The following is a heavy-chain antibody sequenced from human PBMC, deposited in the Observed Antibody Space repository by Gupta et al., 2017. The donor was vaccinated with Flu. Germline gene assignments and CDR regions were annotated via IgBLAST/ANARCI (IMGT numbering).Heavy chain of an antibody. CDR1: ARPITSTSYY. J-gene: IGHJ5*02. D-gene: IGHD3-10*01. V-gene: IGHV4-39*01. CDR2: IYYSGST. CDR3: ARQIPGGSSSPNWFDP. Sequence: QLQLQESGPGLAKPSETRSLTCNVSARPITSTSYYWGWSRQPPGKGLEWIGSIYYSGSTYYNPSLKSRVTISVDTSKNQFSLKLSSVTAADTAVYYCARQIPGGSSSPNWFDPWGQGTLVTVSS.